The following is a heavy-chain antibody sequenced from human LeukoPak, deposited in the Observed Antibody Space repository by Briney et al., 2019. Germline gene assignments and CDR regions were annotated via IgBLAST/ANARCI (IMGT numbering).Heavy chain of an antibody. CDR1: GFTFSSYW. Sequence: GGSLRLSCAASGFTFSSYWMSWVRQAPGKGLEWVANIKQDGSKTYYVDSVKGRFTISRDNAKNSLHLQMNSLRVEDTAVYFCARADYVVSADMYYFDYWGQGTLVTVSS. CDR2: IKQDGSKT. J-gene: IGHJ4*02. V-gene: IGHV3-7*01. D-gene: IGHD2-2*01. CDR3: ARADYVVSADMYYFDY.